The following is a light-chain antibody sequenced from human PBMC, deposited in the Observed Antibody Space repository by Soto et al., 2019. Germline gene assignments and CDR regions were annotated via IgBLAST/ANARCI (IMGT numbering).Light chain of an antibody. CDR2: WAS. J-gene: IGKJ1*01. V-gene: IGKV4-1*01. CDR1: QSVLSSSNNKNY. CDR3: QQYYSTPRT. Sequence: DIVMTQSPDSLAVSLGERATINCKSSQSVLSSSNNKNYLAWYQQKPGQPPKLLIYWASTRESGVPDRIRGSGSGTDFTLTISSLQAEDVAVYYCQQYYSTPRTFGQGTKVEIK.